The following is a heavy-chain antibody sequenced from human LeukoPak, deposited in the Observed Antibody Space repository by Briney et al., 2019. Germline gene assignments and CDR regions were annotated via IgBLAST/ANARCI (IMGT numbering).Heavy chain of an antibody. V-gene: IGHV3-7*01. J-gene: IGHJ4*02. CDR1: GFTFSSYW. Sequence: GGSLRLSCAASGFTFSSYWMSWVRQAPGKGLEWVANIKQDGSEKYYVDSVKGRFTISRDNAKNSLYLQMNSLRAEGTAVYYCARDTYDSSATLDYWGQGTLVTVSS. D-gene: IGHD3-22*01. CDR2: IKQDGSEK. CDR3: ARDTYDSSATLDY.